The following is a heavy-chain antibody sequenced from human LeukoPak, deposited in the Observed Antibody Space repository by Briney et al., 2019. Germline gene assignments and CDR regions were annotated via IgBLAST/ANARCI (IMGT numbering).Heavy chain of an antibody. D-gene: IGHD3-10*01. J-gene: IGHJ4*02. CDR2: IYPADSDT. CDR3: ARLNRDSGISLVRGVPDY. CDR1: GYSFTSYW. Sequence: GESLKISCKTSGYSFTSYWIGWVRQMPGKGLEWMGIIYPADSDTRYSPSFQGQVTISAGKSITSAYLQWSSLKASDTAMYYCARLNRDSGISLVRGVPDYWGQGTLVTVSS. V-gene: IGHV5-51*01.